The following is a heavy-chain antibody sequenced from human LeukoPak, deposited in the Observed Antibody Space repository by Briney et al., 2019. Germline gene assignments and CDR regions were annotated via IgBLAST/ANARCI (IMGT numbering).Heavy chain of an antibody. CDR3: ARTHKYYDILTGYYKPLFVDY. D-gene: IGHD3-9*01. J-gene: IGHJ4*02. Sequence: SETLSLTCTVSGGSISSYYWSWIRQPAGKGLEWIGRIYTSGSTNYNPSLKSRVTISVDTSKNQFSLKLSSVTAADTAVYYCARTHKYYDILTGYYKPLFVDYWGQGTLVTVSS. V-gene: IGHV4-4*07. CDR2: IYTSGST. CDR1: GGSISSYY.